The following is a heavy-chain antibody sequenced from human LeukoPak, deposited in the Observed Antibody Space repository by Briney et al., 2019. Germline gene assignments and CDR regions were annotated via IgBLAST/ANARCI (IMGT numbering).Heavy chain of an antibody. CDR1: GGSISSYY. D-gene: IGHD5-24*01. J-gene: IGHJ6*03. Sequence: SETLSPTCTVSGGSISSYYCRWIRPPPGKGLEWIGYTYYCGSTNYNPSLKRRVTISVDTSKDQFSQKLSSVTAADTAVYYCARDLGIRDGYNFNYYYYTDVWGKGTTVTVSS. CDR2: TYYCGST. CDR3: ARDLGIRDGYNFNYYYYTDV. V-gene: IGHV4-59*01.